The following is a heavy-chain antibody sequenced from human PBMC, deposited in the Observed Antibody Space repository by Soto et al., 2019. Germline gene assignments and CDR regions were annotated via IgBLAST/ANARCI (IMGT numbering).Heavy chain of an antibody. D-gene: IGHD3-22*01. Sequence: SETLSLTCAVSGGSISSGGYSWSWIRQPSGKGLEWIGYIYHSGSTYYNPSLKSRVTISVDRSKNQFSLKLSSVTAADTAVYYCARNVYDSSGWSLDYCGQGTLVTVXS. CDR2: IYHSGST. CDR3: ARNVYDSSGWSLDY. CDR1: GGSISSGGYS. J-gene: IGHJ4*02. V-gene: IGHV4-30-2*01.